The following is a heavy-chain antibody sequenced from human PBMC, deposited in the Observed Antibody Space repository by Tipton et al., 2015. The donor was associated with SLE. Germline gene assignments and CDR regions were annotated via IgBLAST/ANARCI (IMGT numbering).Heavy chain of an antibody. CDR3: AGTADCSFYYGMDV. J-gene: IGHJ6*02. D-gene: IGHD2-21*02. Sequence: SLRLSCAASGFTFSSYAMSWVRQAPGKGLEWVSDIRGSGGSKYYADSVKGRLTISRDNSKNTLYLQMDSLRAEYTAVYYCAGTADCSFYYGMDVWGQGTAATVAS. V-gene: IGHV3-23*01. CDR2: IRGSGGSK. CDR1: GFTFSSYA.